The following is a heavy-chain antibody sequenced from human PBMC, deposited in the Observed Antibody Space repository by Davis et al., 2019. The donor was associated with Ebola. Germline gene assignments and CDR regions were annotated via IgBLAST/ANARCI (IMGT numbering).Heavy chain of an antibody. Sequence: SETLSLTCAVYGDSFSDYFWSWIRQPPGKGLEWIGETGHSGYTNYSPSLMSRVTISVDSSKSQFSLKLHSVTAADTAVYYCARTTKTNIEASGLGFNSFDSWGQGVLVSVSS. CDR1: GDSFSDYF. J-gene: IGHJ5*01. D-gene: IGHD4-17*01. CDR3: ARTTKTNIEASGLGFNSFDS. V-gene: IGHV4-34*01. CDR2: TGHSGYT.